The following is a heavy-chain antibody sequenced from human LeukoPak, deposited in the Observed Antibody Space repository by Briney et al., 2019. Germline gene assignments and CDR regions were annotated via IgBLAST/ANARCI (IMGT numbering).Heavy chain of an antibody. CDR3: ARGSGFIRYFDL. Sequence: GGSLRLSCAASGFTFSSYSMNWVRQAPGKGLEGVSSISSSSSYIYYADSAKGRFTISRDNAKNSLYLQMNSLRAEDTAVYYCARGSGFIRYFDLWGRGTLVTVSS. D-gene: IGHD5-12*01. CDR2: ISSSSSYI. J-gene: IGHJ2*01. V-gene: IGHV3-21*01. CDR1: GFTFSSYS.